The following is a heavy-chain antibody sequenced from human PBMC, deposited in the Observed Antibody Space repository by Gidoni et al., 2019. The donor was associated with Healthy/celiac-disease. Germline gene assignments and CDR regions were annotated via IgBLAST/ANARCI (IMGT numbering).Heavy chain of an antibody. V-gene: IGHV4-39*02. CDR3: ARDFEVYSSFDY. CDR1: GGSISSSSYY. CDR2: IYYSGST. Sequence: QLQLQESGPGLVKPSETLSLTCTVSGGSISSSSYYWGWIRQPPGKGLEWIGSIYYSGSTYYNPSLKSRVTISVDTSKNQFSLKLSSVTAADTAVYYCARDFEVYSSFDYWGQGTLVTVSS. J-gene: IGHJ4*02. D-gene: IGHD6-13*01.